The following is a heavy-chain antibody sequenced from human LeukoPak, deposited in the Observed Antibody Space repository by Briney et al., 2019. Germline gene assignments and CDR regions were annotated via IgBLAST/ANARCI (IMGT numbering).Heavy chain of an antibody. Sequence: GSVNASRKASGYTFTNYVINWVRQATGHELEWVGWMNPNSGKTGYAEKLQGRVTITRDSYIPTAYMELTSLRSEDSAVYYCATGPAYSNYGASYYYSMDVWGKGTTVTVSS. D-gene: IGHD4-11*01. CDR2: MNPNSGKT. CDR3: ATGPAYSNYGASYYYSMDV. V-gene: IGHV1-8*03. CDR1: GYTFTNYV. J-gene: IGHJ6*03.